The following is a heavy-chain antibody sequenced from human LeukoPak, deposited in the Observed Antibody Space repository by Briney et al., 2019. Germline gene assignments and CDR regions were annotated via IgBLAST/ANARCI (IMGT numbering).Heavy chain of an antibody. Sequence: SETLSLTCTVSGGSISSSSYYWGWIRQPPGKGLEWIGSIYYSGSTYYNPSLKSRVTISVDTSKNQFSLKLSSVTAADTAVYYCAREGYCSSTSCYPTDYWGQGTLVTVSS. D-gene: IGHD2-2*01. CDR1: GGSISSSSYY. CDR3: AREGYCSSTSCYPTDY. V-gene: IGHV4-39*02. CDR2: IYYSGST. J-gene: IGHJ4*02.